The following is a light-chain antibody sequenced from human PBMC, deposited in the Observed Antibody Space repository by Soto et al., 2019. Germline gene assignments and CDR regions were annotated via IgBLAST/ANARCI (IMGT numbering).Light chain of an antibody. Sequence: IVMTQSPSTLSVSPVESPTLSCRASQSVSSNLAWYQQKPGQAPRLLIYGASTRATGIPARFSGSGSGTEFTLTISSLQSEDFAVYYCQQYNNWPPITFGQGTRLEIK. CDR2: GAS. CDR3: QQYNNWPPIT. J-gene: IGKJ5*01. V-gene: IGKV3-15*01. CDR1: QSVSSN.